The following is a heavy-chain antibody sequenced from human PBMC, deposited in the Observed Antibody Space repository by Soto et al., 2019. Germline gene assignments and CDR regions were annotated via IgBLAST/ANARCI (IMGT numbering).Heavy chain of an antibody. J-gene: IGHJ4*02. CDR3: AKDEYYDSSAFDY. CDR1: GFTFSSYG. Sequence: QVQLVESGGGVVQPGRSLRLSCAASGFTFSSYGMHWVRQAPGKGLEWVAVISYDGSNKYYADSVKGRFTISRDNSKNTLYLRMNSLRAEDTAVYYCAKDEYYDSSAFDYWGQGTLVTVSS. V-gene: IGHV3-30*18. D-gene: IGHD3-22*01. CDR2: ISYDGSNK.